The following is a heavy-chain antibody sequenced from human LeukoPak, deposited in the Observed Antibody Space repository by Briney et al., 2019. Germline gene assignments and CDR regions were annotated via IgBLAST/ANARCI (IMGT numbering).Heavy chain of an antibody. CDR1: GFTFSTYA. J-gene: IGHJ4*02. CDR2: ISGSGGTT. D-gene: IGHD5-12*01. CDR3: ARDGTYTDYDPDFDI. V-gene: IGHV3-23*01. Sequence: GGSLRLSCAASGFTFSTYAMGWVRQAPGKGLEWVSAISGSGGTTDYADSVEGRFTISRDESKNTLSLQMNSLRAEDTAVFYCARDGTYTDYDPDFDIWGQGTLVTVSS.